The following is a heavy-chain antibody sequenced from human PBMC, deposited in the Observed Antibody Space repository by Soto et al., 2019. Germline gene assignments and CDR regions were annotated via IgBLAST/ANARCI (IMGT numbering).Heavy chain of an antibody. Sequence: QMQLQESGPGLVKPSETLSLICSVSGDSITAYYLSWLRQSPGKELEWIGYIYHNGETNYNPSLKSRVTISADTSKTQVSLRLSSVTAADTGVYYCARDKGGEFLKGSGMDVWGQGTTVIVSS. D-gene: IGHD3-10*01. V-gene: IGHV4-59*01. CDR2: IYHNGET. CDR1: GDSITAYY. CDR3: ARDKGGEFLKGSGMDV. J-gene: IGHJ6*02.